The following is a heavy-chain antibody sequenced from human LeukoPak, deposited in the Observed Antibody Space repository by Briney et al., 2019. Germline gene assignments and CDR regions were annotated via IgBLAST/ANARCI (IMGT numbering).Heavy chain of an antibody. CDR2: IYSGGDT. CDR3: ARLPVD. CDR1: GFTVSSDY. D-gene: IGHD2-2*01. Sequence: GGSLRLSCAASGFTVSSDYMSWVRQAPGKGLEWVSVIYSGGDTFYADSVKGRFTISRDTSKNTLSLQMNSLRAEDTAVYYCARLPVDWGQGTLDTVSS. V-gene: IGHV3-66*01. J-gene: IGHJ4*02.